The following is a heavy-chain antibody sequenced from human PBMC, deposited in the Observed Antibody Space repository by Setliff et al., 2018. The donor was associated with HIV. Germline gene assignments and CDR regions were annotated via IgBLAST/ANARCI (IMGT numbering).Heavy chain of an antibody. V-gene: IGHV3-49*04. CDR2: IRSKAYGGTT. D-gene: IGHD2-15*01. CDR1: GFTFGDYA. Sequence: GGSLRLSCTASGFTFGDYAMSWVRQAPGKGLEWVGFIRSKAYGGTTEYAASVKGRFTISTDDSKRIAYLQMKSLKTEDTAVYYCTRDWGYCSGGSCYSNQYFQHWGQGTLVTVSS. J-gene: IGHJ1*01. CDR3: TRDWGYCSGGSCYSNQYFQH.